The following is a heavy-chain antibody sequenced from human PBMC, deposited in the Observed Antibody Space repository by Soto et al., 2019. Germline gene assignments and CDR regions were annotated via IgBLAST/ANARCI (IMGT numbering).Heavy chain of an antibody. CDR2: TWYRSTWYY. CDR1: GDSVSSNSVA. D-gene: IGHD1-1*01. J-gene: IGHJ4*02. V-gene: IGHV6-1*01. Sequence: QVQLQQSGPGLVKPSQTLSLTCAITGDSVSSNSVAWNWIRQSPSRGLEWLGRTWYRSTWYYEYAVSVKSRISIKPDTSKNQFSLQLNSVTPEDTAVYYCARDGTADRLDFDYWGQGTLVTVSS. CDR3: ARDGTADRLDFDY.